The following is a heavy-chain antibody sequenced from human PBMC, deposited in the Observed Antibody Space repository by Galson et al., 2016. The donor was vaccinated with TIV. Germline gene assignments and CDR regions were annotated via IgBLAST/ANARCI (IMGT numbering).Heavy chain of an antibody. D-gene: IGHD2-2*01. CDR2: INPNSGGT. CDR1: GYTFTDYY. V-gene: IGHV1-2*02. CDR3: AGTICSSTSRSAGYFDP. Sequence: SVKVSCKASGYTFTDYYLHWVRQAPGQGLELIGWINPNSGGTKYTQKFQGRVTMTRDTSISTVYMELNILKADDTALYYCAGTICSSTSRSAGYFDPWGRGTLVTVSS. J-gene: IGHJ5*02.